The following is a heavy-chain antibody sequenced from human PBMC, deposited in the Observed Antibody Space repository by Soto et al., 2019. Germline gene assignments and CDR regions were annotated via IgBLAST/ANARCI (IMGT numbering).Heavy chain of an antibody. CDR1: GFTFSSYG. D-gene: IGHD3-22*01. V-gene: IGHV3-30*18. CDR3: AKITIRGTMIVGDKDY. Sequence: QVQLVESGGGVVQPGRSLRLSCAASGFTFSSYGMHWVRQAPGKGLEWVAVISYDGSNKYYADSVKGRFTISRDNSKNTLYLQMNSLRAEDTAVYYCAKITIRGTMIVGDKDYWGQGTLVTVSS. CDR2: ISYDGSNK. J-gene: IGHJ4*02.